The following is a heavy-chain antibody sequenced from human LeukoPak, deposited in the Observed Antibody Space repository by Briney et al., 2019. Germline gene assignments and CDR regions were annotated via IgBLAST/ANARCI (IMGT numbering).Heavy chain of an antibody. CDR3: AKSDSSGWYPTLFDY. V-gene: IGHV3-9*01. J-gene: IGHJ4*02. CDR1: GFTFDDYA. D-gene: IGHD6-19*01. CDR2: ISWNSVSI. Sequence: GRSLRLSCAASGFTFDDYAMHWVRQAPGKGLEWVSRISWNSVSIGYADSVKGRFTISRDNAKNSLYLQMNSLRAEDTALYYCAKSDSSGWYPTLFDYWGQGTLVTVSS.